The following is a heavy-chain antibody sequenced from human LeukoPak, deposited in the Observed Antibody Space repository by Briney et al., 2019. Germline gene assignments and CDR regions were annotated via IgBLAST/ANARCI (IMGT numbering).Heavy chain of an antibody. CDR2: IYPSDSDT. V-gene: IGHV5-51*01. CDR1: VYSFTNYL. Sequence: GESLKISCMGSVYSFTNYLIGWGRHVPGSGLEGMGVIYPSDSDTRYSPSFQGQVTISADKSIDTAYLQWSSLKASDTAMYYCARQRDSGFDFDSWGQGTLVTVSS. CDR3: ARQRDSGFDFDS. J-gene: IGHJ4*02. D-gene: IGHD5-12*01.